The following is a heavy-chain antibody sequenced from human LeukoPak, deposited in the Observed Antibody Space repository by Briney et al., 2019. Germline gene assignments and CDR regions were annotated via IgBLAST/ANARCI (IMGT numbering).Heavy chain of an antibody. CDR2: ISSSSSYI. CDR1: GFTFSSYS. D-gene: IGHD3-10*01. CDR3: ARGPSVRDAFDI. J-gene: IGHJ3*02. V-gene: IGHV3-21*01. Sequence: GGSLRLSCAASGFTFSSYSMNWVRQAPGKGLEWVSSISSSSSYIYYADSVKGQFTISRDNAKNSLYLQMNSLRAVDTAVYYCARGPSVRDAFDIWGQGTMVTVSS.